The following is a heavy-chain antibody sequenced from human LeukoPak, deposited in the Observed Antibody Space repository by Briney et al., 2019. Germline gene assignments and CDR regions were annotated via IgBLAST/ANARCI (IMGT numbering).Heavy chain of an antibody. CDR3: ARDHKGDYDY. V-gene: IGHV4-61*08. J-gene: IGHJ4*02. CDR1: GGSISSGGYY. CDR2: IYYSGST. Sequence: SQTLSLTWAVSGGSISSGGYYWSWIRQPPGKGLEWIGHIYYSGSTNYNPSLKCRITISVDTSKNQFSLKLSSVTAADTAVYYCARDHKGDYDYWGQGTLVTVSS.